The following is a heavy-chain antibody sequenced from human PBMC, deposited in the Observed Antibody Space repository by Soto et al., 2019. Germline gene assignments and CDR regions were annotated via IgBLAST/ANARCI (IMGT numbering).Heavy chain of an antibody. D-gene: IGHD6-13*01. Sequence: QFQRVQSGADVKKPGASVKVSCKASEYTFTSYTMHGVRQAPGQGREGMGWINDGNGNTKYSQKCQGRVTITRDTSASKAYMELSSRRSEDTAVYYCARDHGYSRGGQYFDYWGQGTLVTVSS. J-gene: IGHJ4*02. CDR1: EYTFTSYT. CDR3: ARDHGYSRGGQYFDY. CDR2: INDGNGNT. V-gene: IGHV1-3*01.